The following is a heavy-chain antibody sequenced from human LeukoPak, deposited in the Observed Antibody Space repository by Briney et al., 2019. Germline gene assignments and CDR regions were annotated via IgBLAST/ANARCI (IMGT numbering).Heavy chain of an antibody. CDR1: GHTFTGYY. CDR3: ARGPTWSGYVFALDY. D-gene: IGHD5-12*01. J-gene: IGHJ4*02. Sequence: PSVTVSCMASGHTFTGYYMHWVRQAPGQGLEWMGWINPNSGGTNYAQKFQGRVTMTRDTSISTAYMEVSRLRSDDTAVYYCARGPTWSGYVFALDYWGQGTLGTVSA. CDR2: INPNSGGT. V-gene: IGHV1-2*02.